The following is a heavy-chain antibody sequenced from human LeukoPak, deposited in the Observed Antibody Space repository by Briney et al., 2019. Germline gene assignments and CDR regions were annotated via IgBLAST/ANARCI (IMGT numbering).Heavy chain of an antibody. CDR1: GGSISSSNYY. J-gene: IGHJ6*03. D-gene: IGHD4-11*01. CDR2: VYYSGST. V-gene: IGHV4-39*07. Sequence: SETLSLTCTVSGGSISSSNYYWGWIRQPPGKGLEWIGSVYYSGSTYYNPSLKSRVTISVDTSKNQFSLKLSSVTAADTAVYYCARDCDDYRDLYYYYYMDVWGKGTTVTVSS. CDR3: ARDCDDYRDLYYYYYMDV.